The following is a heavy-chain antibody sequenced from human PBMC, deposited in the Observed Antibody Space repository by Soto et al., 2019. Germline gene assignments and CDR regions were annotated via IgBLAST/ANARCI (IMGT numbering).Heavy chain of an antibody. CDR2: IYYSGST. Sequence: WTWLRQPPGKGLEWIGYIYYSGSTNYSPSLKSRVTISIDTSKNQFSLKLSSVTAADTAVYYCARDLNSGYDLLSFASWGQGTLVTASS. CDR3: ARDLNSGYDLLSFAS. D-gene: IGHD5-12*01. J-gene: IGHJ4*02. V-gene: IGHV4-59*01.